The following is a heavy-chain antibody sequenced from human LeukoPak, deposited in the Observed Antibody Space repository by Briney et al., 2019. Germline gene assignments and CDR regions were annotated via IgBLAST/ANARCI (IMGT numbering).Heavy chain of an antibody. CDR3: ARGNWGNPGLYYYYYMDV. Sequence: SETLSLTCAVYGGSFSGYYWSWIRQPPGKGLEWIGEINHSGSTNYNPSLKSRVTISVDTSKNQFSLKLSSVTAADTAVYYCARGNWGNPGLYYYYYMDVWGKGTTVTVSS. J-gene: IGHJ6*03. V-gene: IGHV4-34*01. CDR1: GGSFSGYY. CDR2: INHSGST. D-gene: IGHD7-27*01.